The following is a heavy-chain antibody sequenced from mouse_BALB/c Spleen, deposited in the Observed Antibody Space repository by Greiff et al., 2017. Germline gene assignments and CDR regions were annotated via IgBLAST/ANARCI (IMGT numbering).Heavy chain of an antibody. CDR1: GFTFSSYT. CDR3: TRFPFDY. J-gene: IGHJ2*01. Sequence: EVMLVESGGGLVKPGGSLKLSCAASGFTFSSYTMSWVRQTPEKRLEWVATISSGGSYTYYPDSVKGRFTISRDNAKNTLYLQMSSLKSEDTAMYYCTRFPFDYWGQGTTLTVSS. CDR2: ISSGGSYT. V-gene: IGHV5-6-4*01.